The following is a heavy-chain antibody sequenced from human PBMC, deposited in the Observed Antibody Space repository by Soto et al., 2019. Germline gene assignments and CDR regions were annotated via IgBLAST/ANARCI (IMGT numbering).Heavy chain of an antibody. CDR2: ISYDGSNK. J-gene: IGHJ4*02. D-gene: IGHD5-18*01. CDR3: SRVPGEGDTAMDRFFDY. CDR1: GFTFSSYA. V-gene: IGHV3-30*04. Sequence: GGSLRLSCAASGFTFSSYAMHWVRQAPGKGLEWVAVISYDGSNKYYADSVKGRFTISRDNSKNTLYLQMNSLRAEDTAVYFCSRVPGEGDTAMDRFFDYWGQGTLVTVSS.